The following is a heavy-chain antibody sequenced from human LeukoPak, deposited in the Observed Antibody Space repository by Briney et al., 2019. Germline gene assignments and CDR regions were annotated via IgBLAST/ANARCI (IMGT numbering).Heavy chain of an antibody. Sequence: ASVKVSCKASGYTFTSYGISWVRQAPGQGLEWMGWISAYNGNTNYAQKLQGRVTMTTDASTSTAYMELRSLRSDDTAVYYCARDDSYSSGWPTDYWGQGTLVTVSS. CDR1: GYTFTSYG. V-gene: IGHV1-18*01. J-gene: IGHJ4*02. CDR2: ISAYNGNT. D-gene: IGHD6-19*01. CDR3: ARDDSYSSGWPTDY.